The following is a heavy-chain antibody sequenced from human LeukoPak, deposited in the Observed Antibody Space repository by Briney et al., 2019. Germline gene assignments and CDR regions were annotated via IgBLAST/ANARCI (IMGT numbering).Heavy chain of an antibody. CDR1: GFTFSSYS. CDR2: ISSSSSTI. CDR3: ARDSYDFWSGYYPDYYYYMDV. J-gene: IGHJ6*03. D-gene: IGHD3-3*01. V-gene: IGHV3-48*04. Sequence: GGSLRLSCAASGFTFSSYSMNWVRQAPGKGLEWVSYISSSSSTIYYADSVKGRFTISRDNAKNSLYLQMNSLRAEDTAVYYCARDSYDFWSGYYPDYYYYMDVWGKGTTVTVSS.